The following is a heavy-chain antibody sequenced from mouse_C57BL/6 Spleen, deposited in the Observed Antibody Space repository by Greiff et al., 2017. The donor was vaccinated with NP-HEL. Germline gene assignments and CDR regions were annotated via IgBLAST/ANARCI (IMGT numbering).Heavy chain of an antibody. CDR3: AREGGYYVHYYAMDY. V-gene: IGHV3-6*01. Sequence: EVQLQESGPGLVKPSQSLSLTCSVTGYSITSGYYWNWIRQFPGNKLEWMGYISYDGSNNYNPSLKNRISITRDTSKNQFFLKLNSVTTEDTATYYCAREGGYYVHYYAMDYWGQGTSVTVSS. CDR1: GYSITSGYY. D-gene: IGHD2-3*01. CDR2: ISYDGSN. J-gene: IGHJ4*01.